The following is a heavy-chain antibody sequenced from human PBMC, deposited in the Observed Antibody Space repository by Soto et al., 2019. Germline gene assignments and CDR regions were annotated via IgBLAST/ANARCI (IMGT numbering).Heavy chain of an antibody. CDR2: FRGTGDST. J-gene: IGHJ3*02. CDR3: AKGPDPGAFDI. V-gene: IGHV3-23*01. Sequence: EVQLLESGGGLVQPGGSLRLSCAASGFTFSSYAMSWVRQAPGKGLEWVSTFRGTGDSTYYADSVKGRFTVSRDNSNNTLYLQMNGLRAEDTAVYYCAKGPDPGAFDIWGQGTMVTVS. CDR1: GFTFSSYA. D-gene: IGHD3-10*01.